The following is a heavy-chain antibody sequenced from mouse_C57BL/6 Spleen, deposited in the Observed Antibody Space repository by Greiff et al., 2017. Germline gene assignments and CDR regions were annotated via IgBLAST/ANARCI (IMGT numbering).Heavy chain of an antibody. CDR1: GFSLTSYG. CDR2: IWRGGST. Sequence: QVQLQQSGPGLVQPSQSLSITCTVSGFSLTSYGVHWVRQSPGKGLEWLGVIWRGGSTDYNAAFMSKLNITKDNSNSQVFFKMNSLQAADTAIYYCAKEYYGSSYWYAMDYWGQGTSVTVSS. CDR3: AKEYYGSSYWYAMDY. J-gene: IGHJ4*01. D-gene: IGHD1-1*01. V-gene: IGHV2-5*01.